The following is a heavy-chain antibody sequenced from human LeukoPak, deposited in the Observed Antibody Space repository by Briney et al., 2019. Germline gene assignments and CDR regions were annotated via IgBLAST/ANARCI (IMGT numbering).Heavy chain of an antibody. CDR1: GYTFTSYG. V-gene: IGHV1-18*01. Sequence: GSVKVSCKASGYTFTSYGISGVRQAPGQGLEWMRWISAYNGNTNYAQKLQGRVTMTTDTSTSTAYMELRSLRSDDTAVYYCARGRTYYDILTADYNAFDIWGQGTMVTVSS. CDR3: ARGRTYYDILTADYNAFDI. J-gene: IGHJ3*02. D-gene: IGHD3-9*01. CDR2: ISAYNGNT.